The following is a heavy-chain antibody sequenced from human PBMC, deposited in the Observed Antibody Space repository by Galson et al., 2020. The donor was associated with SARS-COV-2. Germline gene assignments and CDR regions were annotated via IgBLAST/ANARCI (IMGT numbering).Heavy chain of an antibody. CDR1: GFTFDDYA. V-gene: IGHV3-9*01. CDR2: ISWNSGSI. D-gene: IGHD3-22*01. Sequence: SLKISCAASGFTFDDYAMHWVRQAPGKGLEWVSGISWNSGSIGYADSVKGRFTISRDNAKNSLYLQMNSLRAEDTALYYCAKLLEDDSSGPDAFDIWGQGTMVTVSS. J-gene: IGHJ3*02. CDR3: AKLLEDDSSGPDAFDI.